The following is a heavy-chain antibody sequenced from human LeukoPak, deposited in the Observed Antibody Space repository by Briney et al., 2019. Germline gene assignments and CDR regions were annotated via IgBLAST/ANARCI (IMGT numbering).Heavy chain of an antibody. V-gene: IGHV4-34*01. Sequence: PSETLSLTCAVYGGSFSGYYWSWIRQPPGKGLEWIGEINHSGSTNYNPSLKSRVTISVDTSKNQFSLKLSSVTAADTAVYYCARVRSYYDSSGYSDYWGQGNLVTVSS. J-gene: IGHJ4*02. CDR2: INHSGST. CDR3: ARVRSYYDSSGYSDY. CDR1: GGSFSGYY. D-gene: IGHD3-22*01.